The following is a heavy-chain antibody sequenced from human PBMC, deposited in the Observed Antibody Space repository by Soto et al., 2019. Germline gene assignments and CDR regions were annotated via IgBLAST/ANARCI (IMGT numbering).Heavy chain of an antibody. CDR1: GYTFTSYA. J-gene: IGHJ6*02. V-gene: IGHV1-3*01. CDR2: INAGNGNT. Sequence: ASVKVSCKASGYTFTSYAMHWVRQAPGQRLEWMGWINAGNGNTKYSQKFQGRVTITRDTSASTAYMELSSLRSEDTAVYYCARLRAAGTDYYYYYGMDVWGQGTTVTVSS. D-gene: IGHD6-13*01. CDR3: ARLRAAGTDYYYYYGMDV.